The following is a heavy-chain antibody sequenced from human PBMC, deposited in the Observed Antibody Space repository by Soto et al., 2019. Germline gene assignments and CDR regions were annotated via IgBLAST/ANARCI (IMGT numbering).Heavy chain of an antibody. J-gene: IGHJ6*02. Sequence: PGGSLRLSCAASGFTFSDYYMSWVRQAPGKGLEWVSYISSSSSYTNYADSVKGRFTISRDNSKNTLYLQMNSLRAEDTAVYYCARDLPNYYYGMDVWGQGTTVTVSS. CDR1: GFTFSDYY. CDR3: ARDLPNYYYGMDV. CDR2: ISSSSSYT. V-gene: IGHV3-11*06.